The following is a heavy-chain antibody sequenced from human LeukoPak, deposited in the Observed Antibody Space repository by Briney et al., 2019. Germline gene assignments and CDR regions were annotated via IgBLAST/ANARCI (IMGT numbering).Heavy chain of an antibody. J-gene: IGHJ4*02. V-gene: IGHV3-30*04. D-gene: IGHD6-19*01. CDR3: ASSAVAGTVFHFDY. CDR1: GFTFSTYP. Sequence: GGSLRLSCAASGFTFSTYPMHWVRQAPGKGLEWVAVISYDGSNQYYADSVEGRFTISRDNSKNTLYLQMNSLRAEDTAVYYCASSAVAGTVFHFDYWGQGTLVTVSS. CDR2: ISYDGSNQ.